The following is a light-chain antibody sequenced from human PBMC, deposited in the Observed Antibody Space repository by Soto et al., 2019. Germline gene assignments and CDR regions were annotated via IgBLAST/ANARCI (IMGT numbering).Light chain of an antibody. J-gene: IGKJ4*01. V-gene: IGKV4-1*01. CDR2: WAS. Sequence: DVVMTQSPDSLAVSLGERATINCKSSQSLFLSSNNKNYLAWYQQKPGQPPKLLIYWASTRESGVPDRFSGSGSVTDFTLTINSLQAEDAAVYYCQQYYSPPRDVGAGTKVEI. CDR1: QSLFLSSNNKNY. CDR3: QQYYSPPRD.